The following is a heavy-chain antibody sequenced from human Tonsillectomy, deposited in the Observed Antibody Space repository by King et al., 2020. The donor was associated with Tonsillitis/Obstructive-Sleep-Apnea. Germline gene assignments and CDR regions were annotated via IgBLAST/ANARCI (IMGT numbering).Heavy chain of an antibody. CDR1: GFTFSSFS. J-gene: IGHJ6*03. D-gene: IGHD2-2*01. CDR2: ISYDGSKK. V-gene: IGHV3-30*18. Sequence: VQLVESGGGVVQPGRSLRLSCAASGFTFSSFSMHWVRQAPGKGLEWVAVISYDGSKKYYADSVKGRFTISRDNSNNTLYLQMNSLRAEDTAVYYCAKSPSGYCIRTSCHYYYYMDVWGKGTTVTVSS. CDR3: AKSPSGYCIRTSCHYYYYMDV.